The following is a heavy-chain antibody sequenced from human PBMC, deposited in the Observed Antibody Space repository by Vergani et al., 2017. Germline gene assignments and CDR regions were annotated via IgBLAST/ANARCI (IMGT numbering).Heavy chain of an antibody. CDR1: GDSISSNNC. Sequence: QVQLQESGPGLVKPPGTLSLTCAVPGDSISSNNCCTWVRQPPGKGLEWIGEICHTEDTKYSPSLKSRVTVSVDESRNLFSLRLNSVTAADAAVYYGARHDSGHYDSSYYGLDVWGQGTTVTVSS. CDR2: ICHTEDT. J-gene: IGHJ6*02. D-gene: IGHD3-16*01. CDR3: ARHDSGHYDSSYYGLDV. V-gene: IGHV4-4*03.